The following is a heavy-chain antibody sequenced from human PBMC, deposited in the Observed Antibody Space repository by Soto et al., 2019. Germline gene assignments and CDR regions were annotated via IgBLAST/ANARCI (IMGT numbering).Heavy chain of an antibody. CDR1: GLTFRSFA. V-gene: IGHV3-23*01. CDR3: AGPGYSSQDY. J-gene: IGHJ4*02. CDR2: ISGSGDGT. D-gene: IGHD5-18*01. Sequence: GGSLRLSCAASGLTFRSFALSWVRQAPGKGLEWVSAISGSGDGTDYADSVKGRFTISRDNSKNTLYLQMNSLRAEDTAVYYCAGPGYSSQDYWGQGALVTVSS.